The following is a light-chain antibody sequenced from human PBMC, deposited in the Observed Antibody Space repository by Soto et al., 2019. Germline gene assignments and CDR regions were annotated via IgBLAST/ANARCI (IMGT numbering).Light chain of an antibody. V-gene: IGKV3-20*01. J-gene: IGKJ1*01. CDR3: QQYGSSPET. CDR1: QTVSSNF. Sequence: EMVLTQSPHTLTVSPGERATLSCRASQTVSSNFLAWYQQRPGQAPRLLIYGASSRAAGIPDRFSGSGSGTDFTLTISRLEPEDLAVYYCQQYGSSPETFGQGTKVDIK. CDR2: GAS.